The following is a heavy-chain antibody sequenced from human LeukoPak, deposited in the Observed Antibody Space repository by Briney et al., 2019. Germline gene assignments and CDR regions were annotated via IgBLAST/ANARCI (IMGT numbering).Heavy chain of an antibody. CDR3: ARSPFRGVRERWFDP. CDR1: GYTFTSYY. Sequence: ASVKVSCKASGYTFTSYYMHWVRQAPGQGLEWMGIINPSGGSTNYAQKFQGRVTMTRDTSISTAYMELSRLRSDDTAVYYCARSPFRGVRERWFDPWGQGTLVTVSS. D-gene: IGHD3-16*01. J-gene: IGHJ5*02. CDR2: INPSGGST. V-gene: IGHV1-46*01.